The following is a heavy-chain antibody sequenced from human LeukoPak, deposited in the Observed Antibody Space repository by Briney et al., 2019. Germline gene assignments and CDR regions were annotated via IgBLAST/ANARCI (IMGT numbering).Heavy chain of an antibody. J-gene: IGHJ4*02. CDR2: IAGGDEST. D-gene: IGHD1-1*01. CDR3: ARGVYWSLDY. CDR1: GFIFNTNG. V-gene: IGHV3-23*01. Sequence: GGSLRLSCAISGFIFNTNGMNWVRQSPGKGLEWLATIAGGDESTYYADSVKGRFAISRDNSTNTVFLHMNSLRVEDTAVYYCARGVYWSLDYWGQGTPVTVSS.